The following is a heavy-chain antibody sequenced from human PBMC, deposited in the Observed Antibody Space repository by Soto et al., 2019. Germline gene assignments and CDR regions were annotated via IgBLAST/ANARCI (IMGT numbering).Heavy chain of an antibody. CDR2: IYYDGST. CDR3: ARGSNRGYSYGLDV. CDR1: GGSISSYY. Sequence: SETLSLTCTVSGGSISSYYWSWIRQPPGKGLEWIAYIYYDGSTNYNPSLKSRVNISVDTSKNRFSLTLRSVTAADTAMYYCARGSNRGYSYGLDVWGQGTTVTVS. V-gene: IGHV4-59*01. J-gene: IGHJ6*02. D-gene: IGHD5-18*01.